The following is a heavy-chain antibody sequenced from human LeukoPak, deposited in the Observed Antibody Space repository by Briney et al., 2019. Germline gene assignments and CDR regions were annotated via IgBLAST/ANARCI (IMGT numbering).Heavy chain of an antibody. J-gene: IGHJ4*02. CDR3: AKGSGNGYGSGPFDY. D-gene: IGHD3-10*01. V-gene: IGHV3-23*01. Sequence: PGGSLRLSCAASGFTFSSYAMSWVRQAPGKGLEWVSDFSVSDQTTYYADSVKGRFTISRDNSKNTVSLQMSSLRAEDTALYYCAKGSGNGYGSGPFDYWGQGTLVTVSS. CDR1: GFTFSSYA. CDR2: FSVSDQTT.